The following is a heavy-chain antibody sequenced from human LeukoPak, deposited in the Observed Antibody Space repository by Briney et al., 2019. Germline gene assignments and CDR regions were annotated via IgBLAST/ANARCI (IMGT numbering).Heavy chain of an antibody. CDR3: ARAAGDGGNSGDGY. CDR1: GYTFTSYG. J-gene: IGHJ4*02. CDR2: ISAYNGNT. V-gene: IGHV1-18*01. D-gene: IGHD4-23*01. Sequence: GASVKVSCKASGYTFTSYGISWVRQAPGQGLEWMGWISAYNGNTNYAQKLQGRVTMTTDTSTSTAYMELRSLRSDDTAVYYCARAAGDGGNSGDGYWGQGTLVTVSS.